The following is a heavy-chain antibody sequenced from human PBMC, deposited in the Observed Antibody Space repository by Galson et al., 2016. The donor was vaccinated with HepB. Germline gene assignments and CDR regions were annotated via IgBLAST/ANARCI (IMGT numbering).Heavy chain of an antibody. D-gene: IGHD4-23*01. CDR1: GFPLTPSGVC. CDR3: ARIRFGGNFASGMDV. CDR2: IDWEDDK. J-gene: IGHJ6*02. Sequence: PALVTPTQTLTLTCSLSGFPLTPSGVCVTWIRQPPGQALQWRASIDWEDDKHYSPPLKTRLTISKDTSKNQVVFTMTNMESADTGTYYCARIRFGGNFASGMDVWGQGTTVTVSS. V-gene: IGHV2-70*01.